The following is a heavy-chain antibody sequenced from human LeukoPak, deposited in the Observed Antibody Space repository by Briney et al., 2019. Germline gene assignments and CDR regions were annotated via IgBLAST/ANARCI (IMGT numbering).Heavy chain of an antibody. V-gene: IGHV3-7*01. CDR2: IRGDGYEK. D-gene: IGHD4-17*01. Sequence: GGSLRLSCEVSGFIFSNYWMTWVRQAPGKGLEWVANIRGDGYEKQFADSVKGRFTISRDNAKNSLYLQMNNLRVEDTAVYYCARASTYGDYSAGYWGQGTLVTVSS. J-gene: IGHJ4*02. CDR3: ARASTYGDYSAGY. CDR1: GFIFSNYW.